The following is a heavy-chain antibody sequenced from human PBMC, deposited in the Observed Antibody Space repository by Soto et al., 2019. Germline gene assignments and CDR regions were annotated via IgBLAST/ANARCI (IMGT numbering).Heavy chain of an antibody. V-gene: IGHV3-30*18. J-gene: IGHJ4*02. Sequence: GGSLRLSCAASGFTFSSYGMHWVRQAPGKGLEWVAVISYDGSNKYYADSVKGRFTISRDNSKNTLYLQMNSLRAEDTAVYYCAKPRWTISGSCFDYWGQGTLVTVSS. CDR1: GFTFSSYG. D-gene: IGHD1-26*01. CDR3: AKPRWTISGSCFDY. CDR2: ISYDGSNK.